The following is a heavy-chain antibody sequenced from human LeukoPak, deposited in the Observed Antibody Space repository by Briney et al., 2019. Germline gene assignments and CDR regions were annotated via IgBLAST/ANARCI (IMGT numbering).Heavy chain of an antibody. CDR2: VDPEDGDT. J-gene: IGHJ4*02. D-gene: IGHD3-10*01. CDR1: GYTFTEYY. Sequence: ASVKMSCKASGYTFTEYYMHWVQQAPGKGLEWMGRVDPEDGDTIYAEKFQGRVTITADTSTDTAYLELSSLRSEDTAVYYCATGLNGSGSTWGQGTLVTVSS. V-gene: IGHV1-69-2*01. CDR3: ATGLNGSGST.